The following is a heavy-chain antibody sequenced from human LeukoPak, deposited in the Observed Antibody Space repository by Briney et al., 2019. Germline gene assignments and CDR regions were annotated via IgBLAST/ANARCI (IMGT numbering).Heavy chain of an antibody. CDR3: ARSRYSSGWSGNFQH. CDR1: YY. CDR2: IYHSGST. J-gene: IGHJ1*01. Sequence: YYWSWIRQPPGKGLEWIGYIYHSGSTYYNPSLKSRVTISVDRSKNQFSLKLSSVTAADTAVYYCARSRYSSGWSGNFQHWGQGTLVTVSS. V-gene: IGHV4-30-2*01. D-gene: IGHD6-19*01.